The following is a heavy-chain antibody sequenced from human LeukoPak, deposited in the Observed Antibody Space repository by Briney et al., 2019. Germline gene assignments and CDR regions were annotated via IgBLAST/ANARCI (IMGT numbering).Heavy chain of an antibody. J-gene: IGHJ6*02. D-gene: IGHD4-11*01. V-gene: IGHV3-33*01. CDR3: ARPGHDYSSVYYYGMDV. CDR1: GFTFSSYG. CDR2: IWYDGSNK. Sequence: GRSLRLSCAASGFTFSSYGMHWVRQAPGKGLEWVAVIWYDGSNKYYADSVKGRFTISRDNSKNTLYLQMNSLRAEDTAVYYCARPGHDYSSVYYYGMDVWGQGTTVTVSS.